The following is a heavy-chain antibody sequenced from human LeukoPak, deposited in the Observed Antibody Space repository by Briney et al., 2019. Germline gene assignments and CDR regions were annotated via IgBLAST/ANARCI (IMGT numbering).Heavy chain of an antibody. CDR3: AREKDYDFWSGYYGY. J-gene: IGHJ4*02. V-gene: IGHV4-61*02. CDR1: GGSISSGSYY. D-gene: IGHD3-3*01. Sequence: SQTLSLTCTVSGGSISSGSYYWSWIRQPAGKGLEWIGRIYTSGSTNYNPSLKSRVTISVDTSKNQFSLKLSSVTAADTAVYYCAREKDYDFWSGYYGYWGQGTLVTVSS. CDR2: IYTSGST.